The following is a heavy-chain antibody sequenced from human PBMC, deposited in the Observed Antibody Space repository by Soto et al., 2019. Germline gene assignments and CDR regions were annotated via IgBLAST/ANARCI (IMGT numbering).Heavy chain of an antibody. CDR1: GFNFRNYG. V-gene: IGHV3-74*01. J-gene: IGHJ6*02. Sequence: GGSRRLSCAASGFNFRNYGMHWVRQAPGEGLVWVSRINSDGRSTRYADSVKGRFTISRDNAGNTLFLQMNSLRADDTAVYYCARVGVDTTVVDGGYYYYHLDVWGQGTTVTVS. CDR2: INSDGRST. D-gene: IGHD5-18*01. CDR3: ARVGVDTTVVDGGYYYYHLDV.